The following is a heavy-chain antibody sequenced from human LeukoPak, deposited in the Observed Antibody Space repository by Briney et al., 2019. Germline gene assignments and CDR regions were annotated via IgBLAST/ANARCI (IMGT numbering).Heavy chain of an antibody. Sequence: GGSLRLSCAASGFTFSSYWMHWVRQAPGKGLVWVSRINSDGSSTSYADSVKGRFTISRDNAKSTLYLQMNSLRAEDTAVYYCARYQDSSGYYYDDAFDIWGQGTMVTVSS. J-gene: IGHJ3*02. CDR1: GFTFSSYW. V-gene: IGHV3-74*01. CDR2: INSDGSST. CDR3: ARYQDSSGYYYDDAFDI. D-gene: IGHD3-22*01.